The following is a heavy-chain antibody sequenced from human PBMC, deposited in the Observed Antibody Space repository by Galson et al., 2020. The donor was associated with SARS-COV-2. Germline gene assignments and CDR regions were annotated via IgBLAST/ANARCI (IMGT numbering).Heavy chain of an antibody. Sequence: SETLSLTCSVSGWSFSGYYWTWIRQSPGKGLEWIGEISDTGSANYNPSLGTRVAISMDTSKSQFFLKLTSMTAADTATYYCARPVGGGRYYNWFDSWGQGTLVIV. J-gene: IGHJ5*01. CDR1: GWSFSGYY. V-gene: IGHV4-34*01. D-gene: IGHD2-21*01. CDR2: ISDTGSA. CDR3: ARPVGGGRYYNWFDS.